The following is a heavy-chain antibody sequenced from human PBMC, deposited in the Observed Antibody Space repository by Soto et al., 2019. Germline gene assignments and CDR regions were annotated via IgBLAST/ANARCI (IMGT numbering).Heavy chain of an antibody. CDR1: GFTFSSYA. CDR2: ISGSGGST. J-gene: IGHJ4*02. Sequence: GGSLRLSCAASGFTFSSYAMNWVRQAPGKGLDWVSGISGSGGSTYYADSVKGRFTISRDNSKNTLYLQMDSLRAEDTALYYCAKVSDVVATISATTSKYYFDFWGQGTLVTVSS. D-gene: IGHD5-12*01. CDR3: AKVSDVVATISATTSKYYFDF. V-gene: IGHV3-23*01.